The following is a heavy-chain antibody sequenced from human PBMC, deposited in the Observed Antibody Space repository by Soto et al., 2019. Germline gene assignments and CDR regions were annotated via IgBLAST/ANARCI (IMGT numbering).Heavy chain of an antibody. D-gene: IGHD6-19*01. CDR2: TYYRSKWYN. CDR3: ARTSIAVAGTGAYAFDI. J-gene: IGHJ3*02. CDR1: GDSVSSNSAA. Sequence: QSQTLSLTCAISGDSVSSNSAAWNWIRQSPSRGLEWLGRTYYRSKWYNDYAVSVKSRITINPDTSKNQFSLQLNSVTPEDTAVYYCARTSIAVAGTGAYAFDIWGQGTMVTVSS. V-gene: IGHV6-1*01.